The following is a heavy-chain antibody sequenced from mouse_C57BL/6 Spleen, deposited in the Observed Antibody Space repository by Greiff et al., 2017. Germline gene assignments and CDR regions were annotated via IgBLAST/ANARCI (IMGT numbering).Heavy chain of an antibody. CDR1: GFTFSDYY. Sequence: EVHLVESGEGLVQPGSSMKLSCTASGFTFSDYYMAWVRQVPEKGLEWVANINYDGSSTYYLDSLKSRFIISRDNAKNILYLQMSSLKSEDTATYYCARIGSSYAMDYWGQGTSVTVSS. V-gene: IGHV5-16*01. J-gene: IGHJ4*01. D-gene: IGHD1-1*01. CDR2: INYDGSST. CDR3: ARIGSSYAMDY.